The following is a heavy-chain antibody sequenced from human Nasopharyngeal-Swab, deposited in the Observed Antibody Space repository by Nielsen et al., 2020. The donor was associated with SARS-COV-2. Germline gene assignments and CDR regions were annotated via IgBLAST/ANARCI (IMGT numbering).Heavy chain of an antibody. CDR1: GFTFSSYS. CDR2: ISSSSSYI. J-gene: IGHJ4*02. Sequence: GESLKISCAASGFTFSSYSMNWVRQAPGKGLEWVSAISSSSSYIYYADSAKGRFTISRDNAKNSLYLQMNSLRAEDTAVYYCARDEKSSEYYFDYWGQGTLVTVSS. V-gene: IGHV3-21*01. CDR3: ARDEKSSEYYFDY. D-gene: IGHD6-6*01.